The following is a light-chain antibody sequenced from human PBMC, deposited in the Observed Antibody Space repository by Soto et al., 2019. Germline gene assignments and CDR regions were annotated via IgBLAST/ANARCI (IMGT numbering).Light chain of an antibody. CDR3: QQYNNWPPWT. CDR1: QSVSSN. V-gene: IGKV3-15*01. Sequence: EIVMTQSPATLSVSPGERVTLSCRASQSVSSNLAWYQQKPAQAPRLLIYGASTRATGIPARFSGSGSGTEFTLTISSLQSEDFAVYYCQQYNNWPPWTFGQGTKVEIK. CDR2: GAS. J-gene: IGKJ1*01.